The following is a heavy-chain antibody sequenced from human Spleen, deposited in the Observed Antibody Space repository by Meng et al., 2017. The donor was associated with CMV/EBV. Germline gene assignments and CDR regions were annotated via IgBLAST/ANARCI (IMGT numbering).Heavy chain of an antibody. D-gene: IGHD1-26*01. CDR1: GPAPASHY. CDR3: ARGGVEGGGFDY. V-gene: IGHV1-46*01. J-gene: IGHJ4*02. Sequence: CPPSGPAPASHYIHWARQGPGPGLEWMGVMKPSGGVTRRAQKFRARVTVTRDTSTNTVDMQLTNLGCENTAVYYCARGGVEGGGFDYWGEGVMVTVSS. CDR2: MKPSGGVT.